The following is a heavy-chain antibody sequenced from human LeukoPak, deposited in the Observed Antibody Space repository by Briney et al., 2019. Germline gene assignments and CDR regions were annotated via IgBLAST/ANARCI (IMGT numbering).Heavy chain of an antibody. CDR3: ARRGEGTSMSRFDY. J-gene: IGHJ4*02. D-gene: IGHD3-22*01. V-gene: IGHV4-39*01. CDR2: IYYSGST. Sequence: SETLSLTCTVSGGSISSSSYYWGWIRQPPGKGLEWIGSIYYSGSTYYNPSLKSRVTISVDTSKKQFSLKLSSVTAADTAVYYCARRGEGTSMSRFDYWGQGTLVTVST. CDR1: GGSISSSSYY.